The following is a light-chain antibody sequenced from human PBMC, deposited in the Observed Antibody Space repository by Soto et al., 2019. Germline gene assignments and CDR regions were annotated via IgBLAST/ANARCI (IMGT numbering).Light chain of an antibody. Sequence: DIVMTQSPLSLPVSPGEPASISCRSSQSLLHSIGYNYLDWYLQKPGQSPQLLIYLGSNRSSGVPDRFSGSGSGTDLTLKISGVEAEDVGVYYCMQALQSPRTFGQGTKVEIK. V-gene: IGKV2-28*01. J-gene: IGKJ1*01. CDR3: MQALQSPRT. CDR2: LGS. CDR1: QSLLHSIGYNY.